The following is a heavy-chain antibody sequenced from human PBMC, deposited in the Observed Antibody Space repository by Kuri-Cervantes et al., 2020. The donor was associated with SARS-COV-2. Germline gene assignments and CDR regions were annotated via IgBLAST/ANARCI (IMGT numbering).Heavy chain of an antibody. D-gene: IGHD5-18*01. CDR3: ARRPREEDHSFHWYFGL. V-gene: IGHV4-39*01. Sequence: SETLSLTCTVSGGSISSGSYYWSWIRQPAGKGLEWIGSSYYSGSTYYNPSLKSRVTISLDTSKNQFSLRLSSVTAADTAMYYCARRPREEDHSFHWYFGLWGRGTLVTVSS. J-gene: IGHJ2*01. CDR1: GGSISSGSYY. CDR2: SYYSGST.